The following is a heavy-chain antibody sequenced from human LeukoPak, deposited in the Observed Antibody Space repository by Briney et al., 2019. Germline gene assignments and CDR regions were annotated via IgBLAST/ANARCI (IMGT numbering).Heavy chain of an antibody. CDR3: ARDLNWETY. CDR2: IKPDGSQI. CDR1: GFSFNNYA. V-gene: IGHV3-7*01. D-gene: IGHD1-1*01. Sequence: PGKSLRLSCAASGFSFNNYAMYWVRQAPGKGLEWVANIKPDGSQIYYVDSVKGRFTISRDNAKNSLYLQMNSLRAEDTAVYYCARDLNWETYWGQGTLVTVSS. J-gene: IGHJ4*02.